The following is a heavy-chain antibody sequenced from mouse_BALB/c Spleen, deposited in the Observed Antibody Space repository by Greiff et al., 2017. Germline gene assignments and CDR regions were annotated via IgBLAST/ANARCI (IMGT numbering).Heavy chain of an antibody. CDR1: GFTFSSFG. V-gene: IGHV5-17*02. Sequence: EVQRVESGGGLVQPGGSRKLSCAASGFTFSSFGMHWVRQAPEKGLEWVAYISSGSSTIYYADTVKGRFTISRDNPKNTLFLQMTSLRSEDTAMYYCARSVDYDAMDYWGQGTSVTVSS. CDR2: ISSGSSTI. J-gene: IGHJ4*01. CDR3: ARSVDYDAMDY.